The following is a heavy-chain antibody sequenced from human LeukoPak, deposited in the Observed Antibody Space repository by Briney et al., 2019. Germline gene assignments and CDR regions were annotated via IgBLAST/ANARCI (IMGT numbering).Heavy chain of an antibody. V-gene: IGHV3-74*01. Sequence: GGSLRLSCAASRFIFSSYAMSWVRQAPGKGLVWVSRINSDGSSTSYADSVKGRFTISRDNAMNTLYLQMNSLRAEDTAVYYCAMVRGYYYHGLDVWGQGTTVTVSS. CDR3: AMVRGYYYHGLDV. CDR2: INSDGSST. J-gene: IGHJ6*02. CDR1: RFIFSSYA. D-gene: IGHD3-10*01.